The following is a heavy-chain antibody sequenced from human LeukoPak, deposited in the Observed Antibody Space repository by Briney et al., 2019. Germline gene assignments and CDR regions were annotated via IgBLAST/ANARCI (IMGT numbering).Heavy chain of an antibody. CDR1: GFTFSNFG. CDR2: IWYDGRNT. CDR3: ARDRAVDYFDY. J-gene: IGHJ4*02. Sequence: GRSLRLSCAASGFTFSNFGMHWVRQAPGKGLEWVAHIWYDGRNTYYADSVKGRFTFSRDNSKNTLYLQMNSLRTDDTAVYYCARDRAVDYFDYWGQGTPVTVSS. V-gene: IGHV3-33*01. D-gene: IGHD6-19*01.